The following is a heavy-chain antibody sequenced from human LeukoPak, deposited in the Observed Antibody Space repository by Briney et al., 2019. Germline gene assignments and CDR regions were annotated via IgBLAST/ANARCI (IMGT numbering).Heavy chain of an antibody. CDR2: IYTSGST. D-gene: IGHD3-22*01. CDR1: GGSISSGSYY. V-gene: IGHV4-61*02. Sequence: SETLSLTCTVSGGSISSGSYYWGWIRQPAGKGLEWIGRIYTSGSTNYNPSLRSRVTISVDTSKNQFSLKLSSVTAADTAVYYCARTSSGVSDGMDVWGQGTTVTVSS. J-gene: IGHJ6*02. CDR3: ARTSSGVSDGMDV.